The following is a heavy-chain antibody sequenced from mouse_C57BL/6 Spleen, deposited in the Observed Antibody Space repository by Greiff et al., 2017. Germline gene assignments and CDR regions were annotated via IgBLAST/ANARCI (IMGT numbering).Heavy chain of an antibody. V-gene: IGHV1-72*01. CDR3: ARTTVVATEGYYFDY. J-gene: IGHJ2*01. D-gene: IGHD1-1*01. CDR2: IDPNSGGT. Sequence: QVQLQQPGAELVKPGASVKLSCKASGYTFTSYWMHWVKQGPGRGLEWIGRIDPNSGGTKYNEKFKSKATLTVDKPSSTAYMQLSSLTSEDSAVYYCARTTVVATEGYYFDYWGQGTTLTVSS. CDR1: GYTFTSYW.